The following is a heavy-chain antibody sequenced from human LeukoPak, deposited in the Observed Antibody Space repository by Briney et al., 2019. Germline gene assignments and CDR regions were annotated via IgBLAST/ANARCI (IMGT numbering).Heavy chain of an antibody. D-gene: IGHD4-23*01. CDR3: ARDNGGNPDNDFHGYSDY. CDR2: IWDDGSNK. V-gene: IGHV3-33*08. J-gene: IGHJ4*02. CDR1: GWAFSGYY. Sequence: TLSLTCAVYGWAFSGYYWSWVRQPPGKGLEWVAVIWDDGSNKYYADSVKGRFTISRDKSKNTLYLQMNSLRAEDTAVYYCARDNGGNPDNDFHGYSDYWGQGTLVTVSS.